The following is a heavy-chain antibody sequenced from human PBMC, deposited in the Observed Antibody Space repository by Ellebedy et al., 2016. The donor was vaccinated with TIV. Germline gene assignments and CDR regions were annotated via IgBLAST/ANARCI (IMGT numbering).Heavy chain of an antibody. V-gene: IGHV3-15*07. CDR1: GFTFSHAW. CDR3: SVWFDP. J-gene: IGHJ5*02. Sequence: GESLKISXAASGFTFSHAWMNWVRQAPGKGLEWVGRIKSKTDGGTTDYAAPVKGRFTISRDDSKNTLYLQMNSLKTEDTAVYYCSVWFDPWGQGTLVTVSS. CDR2: IKSKTDGGTT.